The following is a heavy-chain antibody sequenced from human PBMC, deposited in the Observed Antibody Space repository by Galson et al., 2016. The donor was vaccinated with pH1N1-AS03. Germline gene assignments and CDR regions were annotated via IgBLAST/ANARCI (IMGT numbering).Heavy chain of an antibody. J-gene: IGHJ4*02. CDR2: INQDGSHK. CDR1: EITFSSSW. D-gene: IGHD3-10*01. Sequence: SLRLSCAASEITFSSSWMSWVRQAPGKGLEWVANINQDGSHKDYVDSVKGRFTISRDNAKRSLSLQMNSLRAEDKAVYYCAKDSYRKADCWGQGTLVTVSS. CDR3: AKDSYRKADC. V-gene: IGHV3-7*03.